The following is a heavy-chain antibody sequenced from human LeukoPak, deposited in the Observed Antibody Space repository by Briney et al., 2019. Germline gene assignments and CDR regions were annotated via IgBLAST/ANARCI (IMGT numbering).Heavy chain of an antibody. V-gene: IGHV1-46*01. CDR2: INPSGGST. CDR1: GYTFTSYG. Sequence: ASVKVSCKASGYTFTSYGISWVRQAPGQGLEWMGIINPSGGSTSYAQKFQGRVTMTRDTSTSTVYMELSSLRSEDTAVYYCARERSIVANWFDPWGQGTLVTVSS. J-gene: IGHJ5*02. D-gene: IGHD6-6*01. CDR3: ARERSIVANWFDP.